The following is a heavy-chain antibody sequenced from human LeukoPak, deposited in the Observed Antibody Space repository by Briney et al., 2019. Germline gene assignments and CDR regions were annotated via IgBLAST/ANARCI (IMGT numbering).Heavy chain of an antibody. Sequence: GGSLRLSCAASGFTVSSNYMSWVRQAPGKGLEWVSVICSGGSTYYADSVKGRFTISGDNSKNTLYLQMNSLRAEDTAVYYCVGPSISGSYPMFDYWGQGTLVTVSS. J-gene: IGHJ4*02. CDR3: VGPSISGSYPMFDY. CDR1: GFTVSSNY. CDR2: ICSGGST. V-gene: IGHV3-53*01. D-gene: IGHD1-26*01.